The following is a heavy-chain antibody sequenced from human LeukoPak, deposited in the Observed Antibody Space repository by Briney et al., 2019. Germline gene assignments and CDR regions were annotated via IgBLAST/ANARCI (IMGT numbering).Heavy chain of an antibody. CDR3: ARGISGSYVFDY. CDR2: INSDGSST. CDR1: GFTFSSYW. Sequence: PGGSLRLSCAASGFTFSSYWMHWVRQAPGKGLVWVSRINSDGSSTSYADSVKGRFTISRDNAKNTLYLQMNSLRAEDTAVYYCARGISGSYVFDYWGQGTLVTVSS. J-gene: IGHJ4*02. D-gene: IGHD1-26*01. V-gene: IGHV3-74*01.